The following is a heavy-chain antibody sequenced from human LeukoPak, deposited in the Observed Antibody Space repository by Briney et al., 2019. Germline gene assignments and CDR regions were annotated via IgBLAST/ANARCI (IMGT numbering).Heavy chain of an antibody. D-gene: IGHD4-17*01. CDR3: ARELDYGDSPHFDC. CDR1: GFTFSSYS. V-gene: IGHV3-21*01. CDR2: ISSSSSYI. Sequence: PGGSLRLSCAASGFTFSSYSMNWVRQAPGKGLEWVSSISSSSSYIYYADSVKGRFTISRDNAKNSLYLQMNSLRAEDTAVYYCARELDYGDSPHFDCWGQGTLVTVSS. J-gene: IGHJ4*02.